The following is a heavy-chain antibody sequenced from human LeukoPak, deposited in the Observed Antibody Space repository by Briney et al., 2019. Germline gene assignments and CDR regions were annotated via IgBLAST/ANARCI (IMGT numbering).Heavy chain of an antibody. CDR1: GGSISGYY. V-gene: IGHV4-59*08. Sequence: PSETLSLTCTVSGGSISGYYWSWSRQPPGKGVEWIGNLYYMRGAWYKSSLKSRVTTSVDTSRNEFSLKLSSVTAADTAVYYCARIYDSSGYYQGDAFDIWGQGTMVTVSS. D-gene: IGHD3-22*01. CDR3: ARIYDSSGYYQGDAFDI. CDR2: LYYMRGA. J-gene: IGHJ3*02.